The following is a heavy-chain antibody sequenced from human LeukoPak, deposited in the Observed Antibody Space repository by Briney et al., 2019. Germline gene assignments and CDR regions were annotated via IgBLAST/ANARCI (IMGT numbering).Heavy chain of an antibody. CDR2: SSTSDGST. D-gene: IGHD5-18*01. V-gene: IGHV1-46*01. CDR3: AKSRSGSSCGPVDY. Sequence: GSVSVSCTASGYTFTSYYMHWVRQTPGQGLERMGISSTSDGSTSNGQKFLGRVTMTRETSTSTVYMKLSSLGADDTAVDYSAKSRSGSSCGPVDYWGQGTLVTVSS. J-gene: IGHJ4*02. CDR1: GYTFTSYY.